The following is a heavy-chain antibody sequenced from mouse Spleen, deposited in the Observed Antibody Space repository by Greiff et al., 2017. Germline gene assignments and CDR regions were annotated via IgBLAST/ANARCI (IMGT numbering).Heavy chain of an antibody. CDR3: ARPPFAY. Sequence: QVQLQQSGAELARPGASVKLSCKASGYTFTSYGISWVQQRPGQGLEWIGVIYPRSGNTYYNEKFKGKATLTADKSSRTAYMELRSLTSEDSAVYFCARPPFAYWGQETLVSVSA. CDR1: GYTFTSYG. V-gene: IGHV1-81*01. J-gene: IGHJ3*01. CDR2: IYPRSGNT.